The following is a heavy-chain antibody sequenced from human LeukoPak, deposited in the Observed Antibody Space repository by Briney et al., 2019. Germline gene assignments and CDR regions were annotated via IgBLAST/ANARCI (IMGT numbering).Heavy chain of an antibody. Sequence: SQTLPLTCVISGDSVASNSAAWNWIRRSPSRGLEWLGRTYYRSKWYNDYAVSVESRITINPDTSKNQFSLQLNSVTPEDTAMYYCARGGSGLDYWGQGTLVTVSS. CDR1: GDSVASNSAA. CDR2: TYYRSKWYN. D-gene: IGHD3-10*01. V-gene: IGHV6-1*01. J-gene: IGHJ4*02. CDR3: ARGGSGLDY.